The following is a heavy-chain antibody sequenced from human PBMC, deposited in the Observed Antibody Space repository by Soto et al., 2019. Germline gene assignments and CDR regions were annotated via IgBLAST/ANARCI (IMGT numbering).Heavy chain of an antibody. Sequence: GASVKVSCKASGFTFTSSAVQWVRQARGQRLEWIGWIVVGSGNTNYAQKFQERVTITRDMSTSTAYMELSSLRSEDTAVYYCAADWVWGILTGAHDAFDIWGQGTMVTVSS. D-gene: IGHD3-9*01. CDR1: GFTFTSSA. CDR3: AADWVWGILTGAHDAFDI. J-gene: IGHJ3*02. V-gene: IGHV1-58*01. CDR2: IVVGSGNT.